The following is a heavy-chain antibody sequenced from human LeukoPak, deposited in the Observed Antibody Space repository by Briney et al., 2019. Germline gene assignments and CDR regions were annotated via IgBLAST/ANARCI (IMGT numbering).Heavy chain of an antibody. V-gene: IGHV4-59*01. Sequence: PSETLSLTCTVSGGSISSYYWSWIRQPPGKGLEWIGYIYNSGSTNYNPSLKSRVTISVDTSKNQFSLKLSSVTAADTAVYYCAREAYYGSGSYYNAAYYFDYWGQGTLVTVSS. CDR3: AREAYYGSGSYYNAAYYFDY. J-gene: IGHJ4*02. CDR1: GGSISSYY. D-gene: IGHD3-10*01. CDR2: IYNSGST.